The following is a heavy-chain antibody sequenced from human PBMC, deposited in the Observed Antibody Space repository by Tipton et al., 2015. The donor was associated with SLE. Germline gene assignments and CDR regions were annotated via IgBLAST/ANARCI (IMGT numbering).Heavy chain of an antibody. V-gene: IGHV4-34*01. CDR2: INNSGST. CDR3: ARSDMDSEDWFDP. Sequence: TLSLTCAVYGGSFSGYYWSWIRQPPGKGLEWIGEINNSGSTSYNPSLKSRVTVSVDTSKNQFSLKLSSVTAADTAVYYCARSDMDSEDWFDPWGQGTLVTVSS. CDR1: GGSFSGYY. J-gene: IGHJ5*02. D-gene: IGHD5-18*01.